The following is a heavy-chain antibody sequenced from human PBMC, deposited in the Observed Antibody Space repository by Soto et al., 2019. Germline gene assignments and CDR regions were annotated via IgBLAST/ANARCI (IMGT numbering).Heavy chain of an antibody. CDR3: AKFIRTIFGVAPKPSYYYYGMDV. D-gene: IGHD3-3*01. J-gene: IGHJ6*02. V-gene: IGHV3-23*01. Sequence: GGSLRLSCAASGFTFSSYAMSWVRQAPGKGLEWVSAISGSGGSTYYADSVKGRFTISRDNSKNTLYLQMNSLRAEDTAVYYCAKFIRTIFGVAPKPSYYYYGMDVWGQGTTVTVSS. CDR2: ISGSGGST. CDR1: GFTFSSYA.